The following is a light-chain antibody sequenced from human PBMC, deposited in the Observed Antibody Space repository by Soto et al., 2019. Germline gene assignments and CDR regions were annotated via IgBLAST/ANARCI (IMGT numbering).Light chain of an antibody. Sequence: QSVLTQPASVSGSLGQSITISCTGTSSDIGGYRYVSWYQQHPGKAPKLIIFEVSNRPSGVSDRFSGSNSGNTASLTISRLQAEDEADYYCTSYSRNKVLVFGGGTKVTVL. CDR2: EVS. J-gene: IGLJ3*02. CDR3: TSYSRNKVLV. V-gene: IGLV2-14*01. CDR1: SSDIGGYRY.